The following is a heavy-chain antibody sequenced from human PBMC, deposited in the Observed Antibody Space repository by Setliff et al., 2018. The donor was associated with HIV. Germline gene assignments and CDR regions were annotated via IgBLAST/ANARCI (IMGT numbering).Heavy chain of an antibody. J-gene: IGHJ4*02. CDR3: VRDMSVKHFSDTTSRTAVYYFDY. CDR2: INPHGGST. D-gene: IGHD3-3*02. Sequence: ASVKVSCKASGYTFSSYSLHWVRQAPGQGLEWMGVINPHGGSTSYAQKFQGRVTMTRDTSTSTAYMELSSLRAEDTAVYYCVRDMSVKHFSDTTSRTAVYYFDYWGQGTLVTVSS. CDR1: GYTFSSYS. V-gene: IGHV1-46*01.